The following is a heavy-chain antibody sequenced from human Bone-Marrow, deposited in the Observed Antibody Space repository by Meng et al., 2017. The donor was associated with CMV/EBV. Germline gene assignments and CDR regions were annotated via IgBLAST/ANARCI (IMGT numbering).Heavy chain of an antibody. CDR1: GFTFSSYA. CDR3: AKELRSVYYYYGMDV. V-gene: IGHV3-30*04. D-gene: IGHD4-17*01. Sequence: GESLKISCAASGFTFSSYAMHWVRQAPGKGLEWVAVISYDGSNKYYADSVKGRFTISRDNSKNTLYLQMNSLRAEDTAVYYCAKELRSVYYYYGMDVWGQGTMVTVSS. J-gene: IGHJ6*02. CDR2: ISYDGSNK.